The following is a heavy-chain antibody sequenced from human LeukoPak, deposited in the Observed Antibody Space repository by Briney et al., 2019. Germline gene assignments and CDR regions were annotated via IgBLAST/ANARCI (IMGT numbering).Heavy chain of an antibody. D-gene: IGHD2-21*02. CDR2: INAGNGDT. V-gene: IGHV1-3*01. CDR1: GYTFTSYA. CDR3: ARGPPYIVGVTAIGFFDY. J-gene: IGHJ4*02. Sequence: GASVKVSCKASGYTFTSYAMHRVRQAPGQRLEWMGWINAGNGDTKYSQKFQGRVTITRDTSASTAYMELSSLRSEDTAVYYCARGPPYIVGVTAIGFFDYWGQGTLVTVSS.